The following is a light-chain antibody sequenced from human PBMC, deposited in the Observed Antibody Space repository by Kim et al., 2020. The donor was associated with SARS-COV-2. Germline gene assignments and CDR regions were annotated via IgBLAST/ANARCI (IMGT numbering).Light chain of an antibody. J-gene: IGLJ3*02. Sequence: QSALTQPASVSGSPGQSITISCTGTSSDVGGSNYVSWYQQHPGKAPKLMVYSVSNRPSGVSSRFSGSKSGNTASLSISGLQAEDEAFYFCSSKRGSSTLVFGGGTQLTVL. CDR3: SSKRGSSTLV. CDR2: SVS. CDR1: SSDVGGSNY. V-gene: IGLV2-14*03.